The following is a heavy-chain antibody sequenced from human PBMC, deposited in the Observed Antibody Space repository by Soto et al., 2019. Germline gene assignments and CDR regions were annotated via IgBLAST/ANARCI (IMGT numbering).Heavy chain of an antibody. D-gene: IGHD3-22*01. J-gene: IGHJ4*02. CDR3: ARHSGGSYYDSSGYYKTDATYFDY. CDR1: GGSISSYY. CDR2: IYYSGST. V-gene: IGHV4-59*08. Sequence: QVQLQESGPGLVKPSETLSLTCTVSGGSISSYYWSWIRQPPGKGLEWIGYIYYSGSTNYNPSLKSRVTIAVDPAKNQCSLKLSSVTAADTAVYYCARHSGGSYYDSSGYYKTDATYFDYWGQGTLVTVSS.